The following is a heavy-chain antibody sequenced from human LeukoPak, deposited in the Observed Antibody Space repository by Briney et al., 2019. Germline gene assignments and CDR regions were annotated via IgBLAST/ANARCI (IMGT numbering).Heavy chain of an antibody. CDR1: GFTFSSYE. CDR2: IDFSGDYI. J-gene: IGHJ4*02. V-gene: IGHV3-21*01. Sequence: GGSLRLSCAASGFTFSSYEMNWVRQGPGKGLEWVSTIDFSGDYIYYADSLKGRFTISRDNAKNSVHLQMNSLRAEDTAVYYCARCVFSGVVAAQHEFDDWGQGTLVTVSS. D-gene: IGHD2-15*01. CDR3: ARCVFSGVVAAQHEFDD.